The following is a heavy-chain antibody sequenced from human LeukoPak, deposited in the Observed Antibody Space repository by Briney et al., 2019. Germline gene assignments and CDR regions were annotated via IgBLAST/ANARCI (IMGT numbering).Heavy chain of an antibody. CDR3: ARENTGISYKWFDP. D-gene: IGHD3-10*01. Sequence: PGGSLRLSCAASGFTFSAYWMSWVRQAPGKGLERVANIKQDGREKYYVDSVKGRFTISRDNAKSSLSLQMNSLGAEDTAVYYCARENTGISYKWFDPWGQGTLVTVSS. V-gene: IGHV3-7*01. CDR2: IKQDGREK. J-gene: IGHJ5*02. CDR1: GFTFSAYW.